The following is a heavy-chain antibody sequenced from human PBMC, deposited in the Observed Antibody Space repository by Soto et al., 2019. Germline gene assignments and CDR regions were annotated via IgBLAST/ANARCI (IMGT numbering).Heavy chain of an antibody. CDR1: GYTFTSYD. CDR2: IVVGSGNT. CDR3: AAGSGFSSGPDY. Sequence: GASVKVSCKASGYTFTSYDINWVRQARGQRLEWIGWIVVGSGNTNYAQKFQERVTITRDMSTSTAYMELSSLRSEDTAMYYCAAGSGFSSGPDYWGQGTLVTVSS. J-gene: IGHJ4*02. V-gene: IGHV1-58*02. D-gene: IGHD6-19*01.